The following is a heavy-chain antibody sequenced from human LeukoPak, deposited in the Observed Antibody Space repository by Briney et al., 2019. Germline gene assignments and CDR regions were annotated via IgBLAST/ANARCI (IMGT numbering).Heavy chain of an antibody. CDR2: IYSGGST. Sequence: GGSLRLSCAASGFTVSSNYMSWVHQAPGKGLEWVSVIYSGGSTYYADSVKGRFTISRDNSKNTLYLQMNSLRAEDTAVYYCARNDILTGYYGYWGQGTLVTVSS. V-gene: IGHV3-66*01. CDR3: ARNDILTGYYGY. CDR1: GFTVSSNY. J-gene: IGHJ4*02. D-gene: IGHD3-9*01.